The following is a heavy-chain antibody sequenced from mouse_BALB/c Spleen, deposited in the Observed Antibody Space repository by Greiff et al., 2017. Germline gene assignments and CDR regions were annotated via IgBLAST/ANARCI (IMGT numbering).Heavy chain of an antibody. CDR3: ARGYDGTDY. V-gene: IGHV5-6-5*01. D-gene: IGHD2-1*01. CDR1: GFTFSSYA. Sequence: EVKLMESGGGLVKPGGSLKLSCAASGFTFSSYAMSWVRQTPEKRLEWVASISSGGSTYYPDSVKGRFTISRDNARNILYLQMSSLRSEDTAMYYCARGYDGTDYWGQGTTLTVSS. CDR2: ISSGGST. J-gene: IGHJ2*01.